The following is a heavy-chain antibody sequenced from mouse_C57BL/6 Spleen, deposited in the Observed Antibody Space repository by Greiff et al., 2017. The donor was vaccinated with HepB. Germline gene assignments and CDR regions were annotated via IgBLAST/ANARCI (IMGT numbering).Heavy chain of an antibody. J-gene: IGHJ3*01. D-gene: IGHD2-4*01. CDR3: AREGDYDFFAY. Sequence: EVQRVESGGGLVKPGGSLKLSCAASGFTFSSYAMSWVRQTPEKRLEWVATISDGGSYTYYPDNVKGRFTISRDNAKNNLYLQMSHLKSEDTAMYYCAREGDYDFFAYWGQGTLVTVSA. V-gene: IGHV5-4*01. CDR1: GFTFSSYA. CDR2: ISDGGSYT.